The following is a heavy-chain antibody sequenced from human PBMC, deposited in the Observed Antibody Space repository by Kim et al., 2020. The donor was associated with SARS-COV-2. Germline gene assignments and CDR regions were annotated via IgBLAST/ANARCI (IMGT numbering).Heavy chain of an antibody. Sequence: GGSLRLSCTASGFTFGDYAMSWVRQAPGKGLEWVGFIRSKAYGGTTEYAASVKGRFTISRDDSKSIAYLQMNSLKTEDTAVYYCTRETTLPPYSSSSFDFDYWGQGTLVTVSS. J-gene: IGHJ4*02. CDR3: TRETTLPPYSSSSFDFDY. CDR1: GFTFGDYA. D-gene: IGHD6-6*01. V-gene: IGHV3-49*04. CDR2: IRSKAYGGTT.